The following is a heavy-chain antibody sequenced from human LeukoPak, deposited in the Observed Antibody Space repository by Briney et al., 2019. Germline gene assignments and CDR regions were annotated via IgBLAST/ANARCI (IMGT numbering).Heavy chain of an antibody. CDR1: GGNFGNYV. Sequence: GASVKVSCKASGGNFGNYVVHAVRQAPGQGLEWMGRITPFFGVANYAQTFQHRVTFTAEKITNTAYMQISSLKSEDTAVYFCARDTNEEYSSSSDGLAVWGQGTTVTVSS. CDR2: ITPFFGVA. CDR3: ARDTNEEYSSSSDGLAV. D-gene: IGHD6-6*01. J-gene: IGHJ6*02. V-gene: IGHV1-69*04.